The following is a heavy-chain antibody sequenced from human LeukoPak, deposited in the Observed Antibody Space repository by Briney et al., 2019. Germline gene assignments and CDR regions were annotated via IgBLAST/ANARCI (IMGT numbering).Heavy chain of an antibody. V-gene: IGHV1-18*01. CDR1: GYTFTSYG. Sequence: ASVKVSCKASGYTFTSYGINWVRQAPGQGLEWMGWINAYNGNTNYAQKVQGRVTMTTDTSTSTAYMELRSLGSDDTALYYCARDGFRGPSDYWGQGTLVTVSS. J-gene: IGHJ4*02. CDR3: ARDGFRGPSDY. D-gene: IGHD3-16*01. CDR2: INAYNGNT.